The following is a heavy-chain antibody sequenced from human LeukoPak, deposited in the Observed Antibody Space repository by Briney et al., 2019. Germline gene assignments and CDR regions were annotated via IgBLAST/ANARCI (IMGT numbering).Heavy chain of an antibody. Sequence: GGSLRLSCAASGFTFTSAMRWVRQAPGKGLEWVSSISSSGGNTFYAASVKGRFTISRDKSKNTLYLQMNSLRAEDTAVYYCTKGESQPKYYFDYWGQGTLVTVSS. CDR1: GFTFTSA. CDR3: TKGESQPKYYFDY. J-gene: IGHJ4*02. V-gene: IGHV3-23*01. D-gene: IGHD2-2*01. CDR2: ISSSGGNT.